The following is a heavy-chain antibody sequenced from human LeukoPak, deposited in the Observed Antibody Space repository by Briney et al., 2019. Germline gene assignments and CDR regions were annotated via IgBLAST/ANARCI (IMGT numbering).Heavy chain of an antibody. Sequence: GGSLRLSCAASGFTFSSYGMHWVRQAPGKGLEWVAFIRYDGSNKYYADSVKGRFTISGDNSKNTLYLQMNSLRAEDTAVYYCAKDIDYGPPGVDYWGQGTLVTVSS. V-gene: IGHV3-30*02. CDR3: AKDIDYGPPGVDY. D-gene: IGHD4-17*01. CDR2: IRYDGSNK. CDR1: GFTFSSYG. J-gene: IGHJ4*02.